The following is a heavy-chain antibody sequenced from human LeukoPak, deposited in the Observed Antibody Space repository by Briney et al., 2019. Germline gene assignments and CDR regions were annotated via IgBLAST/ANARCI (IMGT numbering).Heavy chain of an antibody. CDR3: ARVRDRSSYFYDLDY. D-gene: IGHD3-22*01. Sequence: SETLSLTCTVSGGSISSYYWSWIRQPPGKGLEWIGCIHYSGSTNYNPSLKSRLTISVDTSKSQFSLKLSSVTAADTAVYYCARVRDRSSYFYDLDYWGQGTLVTVSS. J-gene: IGHJ4*02. CDR1: GGSISSYY. CDR2: IHYSGST. V-gene: IGHV4-59*01.